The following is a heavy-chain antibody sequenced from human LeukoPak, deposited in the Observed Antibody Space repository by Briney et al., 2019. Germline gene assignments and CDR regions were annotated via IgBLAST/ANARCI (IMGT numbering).Heavy chain of an antibody. V-gene: IGHV3-23*01. J-gene: IGHJ4*02. D-gene: IGHD6-13*01. Sequence: GGSLRLSCAGSGFIFRNYAMSWVRQAPGMGLEWVSAISGSGAGTNYADSVKGRFTISRDNSKNTLYLQMNSLRSEDTAVYYCATTGATSPSSASWFNIEYWGQGTLVPVSS. CDR1: GFIFRNYA. CDR2: ISGSGAGT. CDR3: ATTGATSPSSASWFNIEY.